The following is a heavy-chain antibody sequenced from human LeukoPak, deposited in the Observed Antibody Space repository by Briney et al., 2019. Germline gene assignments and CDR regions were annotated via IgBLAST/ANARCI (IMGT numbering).Heavy chain of an antibody. CDR1: GFTFSSYG. V-gene: IGHV3-30*18. D-gene: IGHD6-6*01. J-gene: IGHJ4*02. CDR2: ISYDGTKK. Sequence: GRSLRLSCAASGFTFSSYGMHWVRQAPGKGLEWVAVISYDGTKKYYADSVKGRFTISRDSSNDTLYLQMNSLRAEDTAAYFCAKLGSSTVAFDHWGQGTLVTVSS. CDR3: AKLGSSTVAFDH.